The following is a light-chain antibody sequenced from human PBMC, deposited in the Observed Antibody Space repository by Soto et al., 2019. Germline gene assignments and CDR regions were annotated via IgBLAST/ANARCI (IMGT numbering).Light chain of an antibody. CDR3: PHLHIYPPFT. V-gene: IGKV1-9*01. CDR2: GTF. J-gene: IGKJ3*01. CDR1: QDIKTY. Sequence: IQLTQSPSSLSASVGDRVSITCRASQDIKTYLAWYQQKQGKAPKLLISGTFTLQSGVPSRFNGSGSGTDCTLTISRLQTEDFATYYCPHLHIYPPFTFGPGTKV.